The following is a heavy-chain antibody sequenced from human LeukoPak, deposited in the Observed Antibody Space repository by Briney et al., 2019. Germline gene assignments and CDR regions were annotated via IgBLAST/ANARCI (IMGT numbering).Heavy chain of an antibody. Sequence: GVLRLSCAASGFTFSSHAMNWVRQAPGKGLEWVSSIGGIGASTYYADSVKGRFTISRDNSKNTLYLQMSSLRAEDTALYYCAKAAYGDYVNWFDPWGQGILVIVSS. CDR2: IGGIGAST. CDR1: GFTFSSHA. J-gene: IGHJ5*02. D-gene: IGHD4-17*01. CDR3: AKAAYGDYVNWFDP. V-gene: IGHV3-23*01.